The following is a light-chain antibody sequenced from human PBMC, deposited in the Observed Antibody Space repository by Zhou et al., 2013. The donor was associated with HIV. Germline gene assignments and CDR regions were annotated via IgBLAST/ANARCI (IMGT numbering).Light chain of an antibody. CDR2: DAS. J-gene: IGKJ4*01. V-gene: IGKV1-33*01. CDR3: QQYDTPPPT. CDR1: QSISSY. Sequence: DIQMTQSPSFLSASVGDRVTITCRASQSISSYLNWYQQKPGKAPKLLIYDASNLETGVPSRFSGSGSGTDFTFTISSLQPEDIATYYCQQYDTPPPTFGGGTEGGDQT.